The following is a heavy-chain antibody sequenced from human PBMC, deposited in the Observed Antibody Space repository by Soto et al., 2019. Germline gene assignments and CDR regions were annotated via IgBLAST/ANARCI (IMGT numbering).Heavy chain of an antibody. CDR2: INAGNGNT. CDR1: GYTFTSYA. CDR3: AKERGRRSSSSRGDLLDL. J-gene: IGHJ5*02. Sequence: ASLKVSCKASGYTFTSYAMHWVRQAPGQRLEWMGWINAGNGNTKYSQKFQGRVTITRDTSASTAYMELSSLRSEDTAVYYCAKERGRRSSSSRGDLLDLWGQGTLVTVSS. D-gene: IGHD6-6*01. V-gene: IGHV1-3*01.